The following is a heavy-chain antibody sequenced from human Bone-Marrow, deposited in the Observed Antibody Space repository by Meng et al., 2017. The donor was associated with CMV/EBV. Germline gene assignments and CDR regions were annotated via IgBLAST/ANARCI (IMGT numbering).Heavy chain of an antibody. D-gene: IGHD3-9*01. CDR2: ISASSTYI. Sequence: GESLKISCAASGITFSSYGMNWVRQAPGKGLEWVSSISASSTYIYYADSAKGRFTISRDNAKNSLYLQMNSLRVEDTAVYFCARDFYDILKMLGTYHYYGLDVWVQGTTVTVSS. CDR1: GITFSSYG. V-gene: IGHV3-21*01. J-gene: IGHJ6*02. CDR3: ARDFYDILKMLGTYHYYGLDV.